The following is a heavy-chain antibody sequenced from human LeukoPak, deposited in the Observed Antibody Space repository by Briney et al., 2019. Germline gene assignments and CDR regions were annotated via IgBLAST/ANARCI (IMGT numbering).Heavy chain of an antibody. CDR2: IYPGDSDT. CDR1: GYSFTSYW. J-gene: IGHJ4*02. V-gene: IGHV5-51*01. D-gene: IGHD2-2*01. CDR3: AGLRDCSSTSCLYKGAFYFDY. Sequence: GESLQISCKGSGYSFTSYWIGWVRQMPGKGLEWMGIIYPGDSDTRYSPSFQGQVTISADKSISTAYLQWSSLKASDTAMYYCAGLRDCSSTSCLYKGAFYFDYWDQGTLVTVSS.